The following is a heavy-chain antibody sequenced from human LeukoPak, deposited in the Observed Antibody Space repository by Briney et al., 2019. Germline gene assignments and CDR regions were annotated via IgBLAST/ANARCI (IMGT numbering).Heavy chain of an antibody. Sequence: SSETLSLTCTVSGYSISSGYYWGWIRQPPGKGLEWIGSIYHSGSTYYNPSLKSRVTISVDTSKNQFSLKLSSVTAADTAVYYCASNYYGSGSYNWFDPWGQGTLVTVSS. D-gene: IGHD3-10*01. J-gene: IGHJ5*02. CDR3: ASNYYGSGSYNWFDP. V-gene: IGHV4-38-2*02. CDR2: IYHSGST. CDR1: GYSISSGYY.